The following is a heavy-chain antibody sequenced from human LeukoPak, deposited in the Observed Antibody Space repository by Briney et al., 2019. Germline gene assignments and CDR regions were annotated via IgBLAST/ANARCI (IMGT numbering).Heavy chain of an antibody. D-gene: IGHD3-10*01. CDR1: GGSISSYY. J-gene: IGHJ2*01. CDR3: ARDGWFAESRYIDL. Sequence: PSETLSLTCTVSGGSISSYYWNWIRQPAGKGLEWIGRIYTSGSTNYNPSLKSRVTISIDTSKNQFSLKLTSVTAADTAVYYCARDGWFAESRYIDLWGRGTLVTVSS. V-gene: IGHV4-4*07. CDR2: IYTSGST.